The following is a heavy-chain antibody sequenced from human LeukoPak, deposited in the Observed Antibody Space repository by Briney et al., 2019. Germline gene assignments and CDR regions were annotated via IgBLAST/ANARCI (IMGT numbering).Heavy chain of an antibody. D-gene: IGHD4-17*01. CDR1: GGSISNGDYY. CDR3: ALTTENLAGYYYYYYGMDV. CDR2: IYYSGST. J-gene: IGHJ6*02. V-gene: IGHV4-30-4*01. Sequence: NPSQTLSLTCTVSGGSISNGDYYWTWIRQPPGQGLEWIGYIYYSGSTYYNPSLKSRVSISVDTSKNQFSLKLSSVTAADTAVYYCALTTENLAGYYYYYYGMDVWGQGTTVTVSS.